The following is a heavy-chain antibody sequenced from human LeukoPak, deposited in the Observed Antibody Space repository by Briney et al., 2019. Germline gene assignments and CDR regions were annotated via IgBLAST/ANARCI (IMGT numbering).Heavy chain of an antibody. J-gene: IGHJ4*02. CDR3: AKRGDSGYDRFFDY. CDR2: ISGSGASK. CDR1: GFSFSIYA. Sequence: GGSLRLSCAASGFSFSIYAMSWVRQAPGKGLEWVSAISGSGASKYYADSVKGRFTISRDNSKNTLYLQMNSLRAEDTAVYCCAKRGDSGYDRFFDYWGQGTLVTVSS. V-gene: IGHV3-23*01. D-gene: IGHD5-12*01.